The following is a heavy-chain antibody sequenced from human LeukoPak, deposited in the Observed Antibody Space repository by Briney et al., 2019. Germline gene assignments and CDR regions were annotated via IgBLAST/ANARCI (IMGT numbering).Heavy chain of an antibody. CDR1: GYSIAGYY. V-gene: IGHV1-2*06. J-gene: IGHJ3*02. Sequence: ASEKVSCKNPGYSIAGYYIHWVRQAPGQGLEWMGRLNPNYRDTNFAQRFQGRVTMTRDTTITTAFMELNNLRSDDTAIYYCARGAYDYDAFDIWGQGTLVTVSS. D-gene: IGHD4-11*01. CDR3: ARGAYDYDAFDI. CDR2: LNPNYRDT.